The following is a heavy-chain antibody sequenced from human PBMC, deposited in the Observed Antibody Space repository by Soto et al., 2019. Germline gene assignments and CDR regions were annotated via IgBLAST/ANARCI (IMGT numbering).Heavy chain of an antibody. V-gene: IGHV4-39*01. J-gene: IGHJ4*02. CDR2: AHYSGDT. Sequence: SETLSLTCSVSGGSISSSTYYWVWIRQPPGKGLEWIGSAHYSGDTHYSPSLKSRVTISVDTPKNQFSLKLSSVTAADTAVYYCAKNWNWGSLVHWGQGTLVTVS. CDR3: AKNWNWGSLVH. CDR1: GGSISSSTYY. D-gene: IGHD7-27*01.